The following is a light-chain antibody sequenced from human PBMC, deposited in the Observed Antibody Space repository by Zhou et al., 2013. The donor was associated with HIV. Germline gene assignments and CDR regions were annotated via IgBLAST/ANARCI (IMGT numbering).Light chain of an antibody. CDR3: QQSYNIPYI. V-gene: IGKV1-39*01. CDR2: AAS. J-gene: IGKJ2*01. CDR1: QGIRND. Sequence: IQMTQSPSSLSASVGDRVTITCRASQGIRNDLGWYQQKPGKAPKVLIYAASSLQSGVPSRFSASGSGTHFTLTISSVTSEDFATYYCQQSYNIPYIFGQGTKLEIK.